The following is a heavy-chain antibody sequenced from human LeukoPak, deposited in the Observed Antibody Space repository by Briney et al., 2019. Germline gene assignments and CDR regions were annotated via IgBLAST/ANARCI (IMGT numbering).Heavy chain of an antibody. D-gene: IGHD3-10*01. CDR2: IYTSGST. J-gene: IGHJ3*02. Sequence: PSETLSLTCTVSGGSISSYYWSWIRQPAGKGLEWIGRIYTSGSTNYNPSLKSRVTMSVDTSKNQFSLKLSSVTAADTAVYYCARVGSGIEYTDAFDIWGQGTMVTVSS. V-gene: IGHV4-4*07. CDR3: ARVGSGIEYTDAFDI. CDR1: GGSISSYY.